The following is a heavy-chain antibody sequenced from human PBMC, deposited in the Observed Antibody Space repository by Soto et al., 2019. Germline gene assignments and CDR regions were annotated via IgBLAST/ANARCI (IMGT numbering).Heavy chain of an antibody. D-gene: IGHD5-18*01. V-gene: IGHV4-31*03. Sequence: SETLSLTCTVSGGSISSGGYYWSWIRQHPGKGLEWIGYIYYSGSTYYNPSLKSRVTISVDTSKNQFSLKLSSVTAADTAVYYCARARHRGYSYGYHFDYWGQGTLVTVSS. CDR2: IYYSGST. CDR1: GGSISSGGYY. CDR3: ARARHRGYSYGYHFDY. J-gene: IGHJ4*02.